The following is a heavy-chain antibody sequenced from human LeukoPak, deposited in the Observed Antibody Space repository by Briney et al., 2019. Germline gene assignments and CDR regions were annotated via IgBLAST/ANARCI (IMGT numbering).Heavy chain of an antibody. CDR1: GGSISSYY. CDR2: IYTSGST. J-gene: IGHJ5*02. V-gene: IGHV4-4*07. CDR3: AREIRSPFDIVATIDWFDP. Sequence: SETLSLTCTVSGGSISSYYWSWIRQPAGKGLEWIGRIYTSGSTNYNPSLKGRVTMSVDTSKNQFSLKLSSVTAADTAVYYCAREIRSPFDIVATIDWFDPWGQGTLVTVSS. D-gene: IGHD5-12*01.